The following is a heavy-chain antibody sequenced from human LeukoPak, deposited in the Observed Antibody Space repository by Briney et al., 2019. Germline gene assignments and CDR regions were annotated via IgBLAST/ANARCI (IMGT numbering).Heavy chain of an antibody. D-gene: IGHD3-22*01. CDR2: ISYDGTNK. CDR3: ARSGDDSSGSSYYYYYGMDV. J-gene: IGHJ6*02. Sequence: PGKSLRLSCAASGLTVSIYTMHWVRQASGKGLEWVALISYDGTNKYYADSVKGRFTISRDNSKSTLYLQMNSLRAEDTAVYYCARSGDDSSGSSYYYYYGMDVWGQGTTVTVSS. CDR1: GLTVSIYT. V-gene: IGHV3-30*01.